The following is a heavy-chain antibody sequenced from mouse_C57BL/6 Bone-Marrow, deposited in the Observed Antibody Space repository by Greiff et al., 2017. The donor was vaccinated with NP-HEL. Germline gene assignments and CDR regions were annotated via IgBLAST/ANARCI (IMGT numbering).Heavy chain of an antibody. CDR3: ARYEYPAWFAY. CDR1: GYTFTSYG. CDR2: IYPRSGNT. D-gene: IGHD5-1*01. J-gene: IGHJ3*01. Sequence: VKLQESGAELARPGASVKLSCKASGYTFTSYGISWVKQRTGQGLEWIGEIYPRSGNTYYNEKFKGKATLTADKSSSTAYMELRSLTSEDSAVYFCARYEYPAWFAYWGQGTLVTVSA. V-gene: IGHV1-81*01.